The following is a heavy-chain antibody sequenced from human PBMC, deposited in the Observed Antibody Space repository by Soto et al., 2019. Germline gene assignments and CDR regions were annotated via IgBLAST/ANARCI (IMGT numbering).Heavy chain of an antibody. D-gene: IGHD2-2*01. Sequence: ASVKVSCKASGFTLTNYVLHWLRQSPGQRLEWMGWSNGGNGDTKYSQKFQGRVTITRDTSASTAYMELSSLRSEDTAVYYCARVGYQYYYGMDVWGQGTTVTVSS. V-gene: IGHV1-3*01. CDR1: GFTLTNYV. CDR3: ARVGYQYYYGMDV. CDR2: SNGGNGDT. J-gene: IGHJ6*02.